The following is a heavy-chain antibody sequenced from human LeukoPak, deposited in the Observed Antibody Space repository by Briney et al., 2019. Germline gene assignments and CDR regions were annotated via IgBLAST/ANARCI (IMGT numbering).Heavy chain of an antibody. CDR2: IYYSGST. CDR1: GGSISRSSYY. J-gene: IGHJ6*03. V-gene: IGHV4-39*02. D-gene: IGHD4-11*01. Sequence: PSETLSLTCTVSGGSISRSSYYWGWIRQPPGKGLEWIGGIYYSGSTYYKPSLKSRVTISVDTTKNLFSLRLRSVTAADTAVYFCARGRVSSSTWYSTYYYYFYMDVWGKGTTVTVSS. CDR3: ARGRVSSSTWYSTYYYYFYMDV.